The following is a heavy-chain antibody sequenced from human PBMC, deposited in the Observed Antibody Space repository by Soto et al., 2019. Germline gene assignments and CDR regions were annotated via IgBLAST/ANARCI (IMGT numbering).Heavy chain of an antibody. CDR2: ISGSGGST. Sequence: GGSLRLSCAASGFTFSSYAMSWVRQAPGKGLEWVSAISGSGGSTYYADSVKGRFTISRDNSKNTLYLQMNSLRAEDTDVYYCVKAHLPNWEVGYYFDYWGQGTLVTVSS. V-gene: IGHV3-23*01. J-gene: IGHJ4*02. CDR1: GFTFSSYA. D-gene: IGHD7-27*01. CDR3: VKAHLPNWEVGYYFDY.